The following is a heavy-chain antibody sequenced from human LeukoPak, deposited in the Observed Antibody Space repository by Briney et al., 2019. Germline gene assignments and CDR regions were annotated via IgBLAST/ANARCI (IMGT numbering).Heavy chain of an antibody. V-gene: IGHV1-18*01. CDR2: ISAYNGNT. D-gene: IGHD2-15*01. CDR1: GYTFTSYG. J-gene: IGHJ4*02. Sequence: GASVKVSCKASGYTFTSYGISWVRQAPGQGLEWMGWISAYNGNTNYAQKLQGRVTMTTDTSTSTAYMELSRLRSDDTAVYYCAINCSGGSCYSRLLDYWGQGTLVTVSS. CDR3: AINCSGGSCYSRLLDY.